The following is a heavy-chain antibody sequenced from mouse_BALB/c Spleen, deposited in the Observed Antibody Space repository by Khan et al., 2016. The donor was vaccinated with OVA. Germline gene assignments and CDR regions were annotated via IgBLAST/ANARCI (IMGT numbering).Heavy chain of an antibody. CDR2: IWAGGST. CDR1: GFSLTSYG. V-gene: IGHV2-9*02. Sequence: QVQLVESGPGLVAPSQSLSITCTVSGFSLTSYGVHWVRQPPGKGLEWLAEIWAGGSTNYNSAPMYRLSISKDNYNSQAFLKIISLQTDDTAMYYCARLEDIWGQGTTLTVSS. D-gene: IGHD1-3*01. J-gene: IGHJ2*01. CDR3: ARLEDI.